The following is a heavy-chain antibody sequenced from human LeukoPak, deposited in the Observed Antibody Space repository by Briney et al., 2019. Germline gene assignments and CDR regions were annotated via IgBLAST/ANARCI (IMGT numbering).Heavy chain of an antibody. Sequence: SVKVSCKASGGTFSSYAISWVRQAPGQGLEWMGGIIPIFGTANYAQKFQGRVTITADESTSTAYMELSSLRSEDTAVYYCANPVTQSSGWYVNGDYWGQGTLVTVSS. J-gene: IGHJ4*02. CDR3: ANPVTQSSGWYVNGDY. CDR1: GGTFSSYA. CDR2: IIPIFGTA. V-gene: IGHV1-69*13. D-gene: IGHD6-19*01.